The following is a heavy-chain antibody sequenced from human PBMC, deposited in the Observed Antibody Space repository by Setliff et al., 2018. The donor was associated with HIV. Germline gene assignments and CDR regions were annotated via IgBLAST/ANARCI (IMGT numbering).Heavy chain of an antibody. Sequence: SVKVSCKASGKTLSVHPISWVRQAPGRGLEWMGGIIPAFGRASYAQKFQGRVTITTDESTTTVFMELTGLRAEDTAVYYCARGGAIGVSVGATWGQGTLVTVSS. CDR3: ARGGAIGVSVGAT. CDR1: GKTLSVHP. J-gene: IGHJ5*02. D-gene: IGHD2-15*01. CDR2: IIPAFGRA. V-gene: IGHV1-69*05.